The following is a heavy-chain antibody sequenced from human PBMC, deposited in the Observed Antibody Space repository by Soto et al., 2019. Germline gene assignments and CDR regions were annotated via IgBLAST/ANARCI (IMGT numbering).Heavy chain of an antibody. CDR2: IYYSGST. CDR1: GGSISSSSYY. J-gene: IGHJ6*02. Sequence: KPSETLSLTCTVSGGSISSSSYYWGWIRQPPGKGLEWIGSIYYSGSTYYNPSLKSRVTISVDTSKNQFSLKLSSVTAADTAVYYCARQGLPTIPRFTIFGVVTPYYGMDVWGQGTTVTVSS. CDR3: ARQGLPTIPRFTIFGVVTPYYGMDV. V-gene: IGHV4-39*01. D-gene: IGHD3-3*01.